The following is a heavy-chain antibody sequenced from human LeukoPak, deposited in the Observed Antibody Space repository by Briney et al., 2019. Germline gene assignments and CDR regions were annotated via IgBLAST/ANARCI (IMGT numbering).Heavy chain of an antibody. CDR2: ISSSSD. CDR3: ARALYSGFDFSSYFFDF. J-gene: IGHJ4*02. D-gene: IGHD5-12*01. CDR1: GFTSSSYS. Sequence: GGSLRLSCVASGFTSSSYSMNWVRQAPGKGLEWVSSISSSSDYYADSVKGRFTISRDNVKSSLYLQMDSLRAEDTAVYFCARALYSGFDFSSYFFDFWGQGTLVTVSS. V-gene: IGHV3-21*01.